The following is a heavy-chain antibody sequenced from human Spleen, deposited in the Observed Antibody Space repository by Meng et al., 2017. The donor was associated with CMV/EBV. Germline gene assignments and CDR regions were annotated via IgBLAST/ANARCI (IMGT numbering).Heavy chain of an antibody. CDR3: AKDLNYRFLEWLLSFDY. Sequence: GGSLRLSCAASGFTFSAYRMNWLRQAPGKGLEWVASISNSGNYIYYTASVKGRFTISRDNARNSLYLHMSSLRAEDTALYYCAKDLNYRFLEWLLSFDYWGQGMLVTVSS. D-gene: IGHD3-3*01. CDR2: ISNSGNYI. CDR1: GFTFSAYR. V-gene: IGHV3-21*04. J-gene: IGHJ4*02.